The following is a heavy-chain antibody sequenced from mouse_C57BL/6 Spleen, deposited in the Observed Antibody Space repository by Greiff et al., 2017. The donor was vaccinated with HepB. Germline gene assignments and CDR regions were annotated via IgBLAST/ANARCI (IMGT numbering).Heavy chain of an antibody. CDR1: GFTFSSYG. CDR2: ISSGGSYT. V-gene: IGHV5-6*01. Sequence: EVQVVESGGDLVKPGGSLKLSCAASGFTFSSYGMSWVRQTPDKRLEWVATISSGGSYTYYPDSVKGRFTISRDNAKNTLYLQMSSLKSEDTAMYYCARDYVPYYAMDYWGQGTSVTVSS. CDR3: ARDYVPYYAMDY. J-gene: IGHJ4*01. D-gene: IGHD1-1*01.